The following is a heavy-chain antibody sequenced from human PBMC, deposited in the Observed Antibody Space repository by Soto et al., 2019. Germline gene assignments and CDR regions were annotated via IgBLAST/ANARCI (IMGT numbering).Heavy chain of an antibody. CDR3: ATYHLVLRYFDGPYYDYGMDV. D-gene: IGHD3-9*01. J-gene: IGHJ6*04. Sequence: ASVKVSCKASGGTFSSYAISWVRQAPGQGLEWMGGIIPIFGTANYAQKFQGRVTITADESTSTAYMELSSLRSEDTTVYYCATYHLVLRYFDGPYYDYGMDVWGEGTTVTVSS. V-gene: IGHV1-69*01. CDR2: IIPIFGTA. CDR1: GGTFSSYA.